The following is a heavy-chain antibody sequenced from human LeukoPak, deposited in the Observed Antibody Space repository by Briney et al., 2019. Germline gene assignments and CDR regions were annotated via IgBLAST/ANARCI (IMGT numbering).Heavy chain of an antibody. J-gene: IGHJ4*02. CDR1: GGSISSSNW. V-gene: IGHV4-4*02. D-gene: IGHD3-10*01. CDR3: AREGRRITMVRGPIGY. CDR2: IYHSGST. Sequence: PSETLSLTCAVSGGSISSSNWWSWVRQPPGKGLEWIGEIYHSGSTNYNPSLKSRVTISVDKSKNQFSLKLSSVTAADTAVYYCAREGRRITMVRGPIGYWGQGTLVTVSS.